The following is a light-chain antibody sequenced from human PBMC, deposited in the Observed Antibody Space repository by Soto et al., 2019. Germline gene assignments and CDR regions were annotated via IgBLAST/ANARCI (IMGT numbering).Light chain of an antibody. V-gene: IGLV2-23*01. CDR3: CSYAGNSIVV. CDR1: SSDVGSYNL. J-gene: IGLJ2*01. CDR2: EGS. Sequence: QSALTQPASVSGTPGQSITISCTGTSSDVGSYNLVSWYQQHPGKAPKLMIYEGSKRPSGVSNRFSGSKSGNTASLTISGLQAEDEADYYCCSYAGNSIVVFGGGTQLTVL.